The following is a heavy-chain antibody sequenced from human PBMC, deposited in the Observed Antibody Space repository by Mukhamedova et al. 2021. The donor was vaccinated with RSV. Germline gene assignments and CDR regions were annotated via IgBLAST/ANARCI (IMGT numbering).Heavy chain of an antibody. Sequence: QGLEWMGGIIPIFGTANYAQKFQGRVTITADESTSTAYMELSSLRSEDTAVYYCARVWNWNEDDWGQGTLVTGSS. V-gene: IGHV1-69*01. CDR2: IIPIFGTA. J-gene: IGHJ1*01. D-gene: IGHD1-1*01. CDR3: ARVWNWNEDD.